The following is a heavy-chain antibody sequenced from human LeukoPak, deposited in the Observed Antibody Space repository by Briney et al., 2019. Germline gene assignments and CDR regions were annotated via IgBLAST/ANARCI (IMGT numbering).Heavy chain of an antibody. CDR1: GFTFSDYY. D-gene: IGHD3-3*01. V-gene: IGHV3-11*04. CDR3: AKDFPSWYYDFWSGYYLDP. CDR2: ISSSGSTI. J-gene: IGHJ5*02. Sequence: GGSLRLSCAASGFTFSDYYMSWIRQAPGKGLEWVSYISSSGSTIYYADSVKGRFTISRDNAKNSLYLQMNSLRAEDTAVYYCAKDFPSWYYDFWSGYYLDPWGQGTLVTVSS.